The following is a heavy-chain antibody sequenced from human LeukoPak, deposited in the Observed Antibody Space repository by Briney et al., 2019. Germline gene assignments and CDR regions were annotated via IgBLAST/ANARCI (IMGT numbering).Heavy chain of an antibody. Sequence: ASVKVSCKASGYTFTSYDINWVRQATGQGLEWMGWMNPNSGNTGYAQKFQGRVTMTRNTSISTAYMELSSLRSEDTAVYYCARRITMVRGVIITRRAENWFDPWGQGTLVTVSS. CDR2: MNPNSGNT. D-gene: IGHD3-10*01. CDR3: ARRITMVRGVIITRRAENWFDP. CDR1: GYTFTSYD. J-gene: IGHJ5*02. V-gene: IGHV1-8*01.